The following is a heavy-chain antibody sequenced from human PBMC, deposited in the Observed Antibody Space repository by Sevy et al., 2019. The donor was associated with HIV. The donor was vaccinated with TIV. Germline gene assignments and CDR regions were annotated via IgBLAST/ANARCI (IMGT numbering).Heavy chain of an antibody. CDR3: AGETAADAFDV. V-gene: IGHV3-13*01. D-gene: IGHD6-13*01. CDR2: IGLSGDT. Sequence: GSLRLSCAATAFTFSSYDMHWVRQVAGKGLEWVSSIGLSGDTYFAGSVKGRFTISRDNVKNYLYLQMSSLRAGDTAVYYCAGETAADAFDVWGQGTFVTVSS. J-gene: IGHJ3*01. CDR1: AFTFSSYD.